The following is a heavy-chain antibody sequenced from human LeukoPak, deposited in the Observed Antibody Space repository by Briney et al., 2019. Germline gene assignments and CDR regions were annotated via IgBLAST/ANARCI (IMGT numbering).Heavy chain of an antibody. Sequence: GGSLRLSCAASGFSFSSYGTSWVRQAPGKGLEWVSAISGSGVSTYYADSVKGRFTISRDNSKNTLYLQMNSLRVEDTAVYYCAKGAIPLPDFREFDYWGQGTLVTVSS. V-gene: IGHV3-23*01. CDR2: ISGSGVST. D-gene: IGHD5-12*01. CDR1: GFSFSSYG. J-gene: IGHJ4*02. CDR3: AKGAIPLPDFREFDY.